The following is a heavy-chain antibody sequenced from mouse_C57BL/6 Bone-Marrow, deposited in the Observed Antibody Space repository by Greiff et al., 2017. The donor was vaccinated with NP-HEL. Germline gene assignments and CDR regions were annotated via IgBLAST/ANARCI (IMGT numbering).Heavy chain of an antibody. CDR3: ASYYGSSYDYAMDY. V-gene: IGHV5-12*01. J-gene: IGHJ4*01. Sequence: EVQVVESGGGLVQPGGSLKLSCAASGFTFSDYYMYWVRQTPEKRLEWVAYISNGGGSTYYPDTVKGRFTISRDNAKNTLYLQMSRLKSEDTAMYYCASYYGSSYDYAMDYWGQGTSVTVSS. CDR1: GFTFSDYY. CDR2: ISNGGGST. D-gene: IGHD1-1*01.